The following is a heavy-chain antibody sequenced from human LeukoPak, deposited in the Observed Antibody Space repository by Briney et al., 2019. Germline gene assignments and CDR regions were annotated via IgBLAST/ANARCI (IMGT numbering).Heavy chain of an antibody. CDR2: IKQDGSEK. CDR3: ARDDYGDSNWFDP. CDR1: GFTFSSYS. Sequence: GGSLRLSCVASGFTFSSYSMNWVRQAPGKGLEWVANIKQDGSEKYYVDSVKGRFTISRDNAKNSLYLQMNSLRAEDTAVYYCARDDYGDSNWFDPWGQGTLVTVSS. V-gene: IGHV3-7*01. D-gene: IGHD4-17*01. J-gene: IGHJ5*02.